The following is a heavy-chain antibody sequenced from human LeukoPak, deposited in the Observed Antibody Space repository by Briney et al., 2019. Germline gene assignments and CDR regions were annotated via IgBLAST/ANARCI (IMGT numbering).Heavy chain of an antibody. Sequence: PGGSLRLSCEVSGFTVSRNYMTWVRQAPGKGLEWVSIVYSGGTTYYADSVKGRFTISRDNSRNMLYLQMNSLRAEDTAVYYCASGYNFGLDYWGQGTLPTVS. CDR1: GFTVSRNY. J-gene: IGHJ4*02. CDR3: ASGYNFGLDY. D-gene: IGHD5-18*01. CDR2: VYSGGTT. V-gene: IGHV3-53*01.